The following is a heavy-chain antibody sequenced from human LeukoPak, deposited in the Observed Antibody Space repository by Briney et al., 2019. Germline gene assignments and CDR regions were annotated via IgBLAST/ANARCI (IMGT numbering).Heavy chain of an antibody. J-gene: IGHJ5*02. V-gene: IGHV3-23*01. CDR1: GLTFSNYA. CDR2: ITDSGRKT. CDR3: AKVRLYCSGGSSCYYHPFDD. D-gene: IGHD2-15*01. Sequence: GGSLRLSCAASGLTFSNYAMNWVRQASGKGQEWVSGITDSGRKTYYADSVKGRFTISRDNSKNTLYLQMNSLRAEDTAVYYCAKVRLYCSGGSSCYYHPFDDWGQGTLVTVSS.